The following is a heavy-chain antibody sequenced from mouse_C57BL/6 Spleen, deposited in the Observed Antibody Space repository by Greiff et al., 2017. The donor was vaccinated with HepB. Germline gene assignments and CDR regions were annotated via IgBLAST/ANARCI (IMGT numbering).Heavy chain of an antibody. Sequence: QVQLQQSGAELARPGASVKMSCKASGYTFTSYTMHWVKQRPGQGLEWIGYINPSSGYTKYNQKFKDKATLTADKSSSTAYRQLSSLTSEDSAFYYCAMGYGSSPDYWGQGTTLTVSS. CDR1: GYTFTSYT. V-gene: IGHV1-4*01. D-gene: IGHD1-1*01. CDR2: INPSSGYT. J-gene: IGHJ2*01. CDR3: AMGYGSSPDY.